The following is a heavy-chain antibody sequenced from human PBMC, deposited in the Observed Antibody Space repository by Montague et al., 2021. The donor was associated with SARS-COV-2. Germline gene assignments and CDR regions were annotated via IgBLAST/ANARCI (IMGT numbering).Heavy chain of an antibody. D-gene: IGHD3-10*01. J-gene: IGHJ6*02. CDR2: ISYDGSNK. CDR3: ARVLNSYGSGSYPLYYYYGMDV. CDR1: GFTFSSYA. Sequence: SLRLSCAASGFTFSSYAMHWVRQAPGKGLEWVAVISYDGSNKYYADSVKGRFTISRDNSKNTLYLQMNSMRAEDTAVYYCARVLNSYGSGSYPLYYYYGMDVWGQGTTVTVSS. V-gene: IGHV3-30*04.